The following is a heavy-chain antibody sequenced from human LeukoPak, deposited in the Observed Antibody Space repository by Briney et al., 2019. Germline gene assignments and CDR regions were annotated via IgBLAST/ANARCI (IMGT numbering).Heavy chain of an antibody. V-gene: IGHV3-7*03. Sequence: GSLRLSCAASGFTFSSYWMSWVRQAPGKGLXXXXXXKQDGSEKYYVDSVKGRFTISRDNAKNSLYLQMNSLRAEDTAVYYCARGVSYSSGWYFFYWGQGTLVTVSS. D-gene: IGHD6-19*01. CDR3: ARGVSYSSGWYFFY. CDR1: GFTFSSYW. J-gene: IGHJ4*02. CDR2: XKQDGSEK.